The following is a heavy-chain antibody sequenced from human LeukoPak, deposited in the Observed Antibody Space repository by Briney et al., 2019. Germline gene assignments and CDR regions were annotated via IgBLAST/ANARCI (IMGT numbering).Heavy chain of an antibody. CDR3: ARDSLLELEPLDY. CDR1: GFSISHGYY. J-gene: IGHJ4*02. D-gene: IGHD1-14*01. V-gene: IGHV4-38-2*02. Sequence: PSETLSLTCTVSGFSISHGYYWGWVRQSPGKGLEWIGSIYHSGSTDYNPSLKSRVTMSVDTSKNQFSLKLNSVTAADTAVYYCARDSLLELEPLDYWGQGTLVTVSS. CDR2: IYHSGST.